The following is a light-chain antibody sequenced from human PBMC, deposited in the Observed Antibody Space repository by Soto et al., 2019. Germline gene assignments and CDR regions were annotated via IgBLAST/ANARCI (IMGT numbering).Light chain of an antibody. V-gene: IGKV3-15*01. J-gene: IGKJ2*01. CDR2: SAS. CDR3: QQGHNWPLT. Sequence: EIVMTQSPATLSVSPGERATLSCRASHSISSELAWYQQKPGQPPRLLIYSASTRATGVPARVTGSGSGSEFTLTISGLQSEDFAVYYCQQGHNWPLTFGQGTRLEI. CDR1: HSISSE.